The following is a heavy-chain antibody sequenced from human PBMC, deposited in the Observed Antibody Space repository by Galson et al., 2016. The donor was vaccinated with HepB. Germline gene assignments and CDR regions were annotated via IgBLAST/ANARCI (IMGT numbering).Heavy chain of an antibody. D-gene: IGHD3/OR15-3a*01. CDR3: ARGLAGRKIVGLGTGTQSALDV. CDR2: ISGSGGRI. CDR1: GFTFSTYA. J-gene: IGHJ6*02. Sequence: SLRLSCAGSGFTFSTYAMNWARQAPGKGLEWVSVISGSGGRIYYEDSVKGRFTISRDSPKSTLYLQLNSLGVDDTAIYYCARGLAGRKIVGLGTGTQSALDVWGQGTTVTISS. V-gene: IGHV3-23*01.